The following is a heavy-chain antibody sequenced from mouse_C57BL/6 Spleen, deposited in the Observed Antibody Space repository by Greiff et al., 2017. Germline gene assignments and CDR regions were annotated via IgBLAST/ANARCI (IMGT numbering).Heavy chain of an antibody. J-gene: IGHJ3*01. CDR2: IYPRAGST. V-gene: IGHV1-85*01. Sequence: QVHVKQSGPELVKPGASVKLSCKASGYTFTSYDINWVKQRPGQGLAWIGWIYPRAGSTKYNEEFKGKATFTVDTSSSTAYMELHSLTSEDSAVYFCASGEMGRVAWFAYWGQGTLVTVSA. CDR3: ASGEMGRVAWFAY. D-gene: IGHD1-1*02. CDR1: GYTFTSYD.